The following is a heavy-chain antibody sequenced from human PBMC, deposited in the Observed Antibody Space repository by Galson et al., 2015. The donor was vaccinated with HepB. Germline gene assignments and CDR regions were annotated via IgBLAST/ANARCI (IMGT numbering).Heavy chain of an antibody. J-gene: IGHJ6*02. D-gene: IGHD3-16*02. CDR2: ISSTSRTI. V-gene: IGHV3-48*02. CDR1: GFTFTSHS. CDR3: TRDPYDYVWGSYRVALLGDV. Sequence: SLRLSCAASGFTFTSHSLNWVRQAPGRGLEWISYISSTSRTIHYADSVKGRFTVSRDNVKDFMFLETSNLRDDDTAVYYCTRDPYDYVWGSYRVALLGDVWGQGTTVIVSS.